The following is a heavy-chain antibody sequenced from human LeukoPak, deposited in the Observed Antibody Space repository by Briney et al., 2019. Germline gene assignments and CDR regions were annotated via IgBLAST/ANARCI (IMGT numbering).Heavy chain of an antibody. J-gene: IGHJ4*02. CDR1: GGSISTYY. Sequence: PSETLSLTCTVSGGSISTYYWSWIRQPPGKGLEWIGYIYYSGSTSYNPSLKSRVTISVDTSKNQFSLKLSSVTAADTAVYYCARVMVRGVIDYWGQGTLVTVSS. V-gene: IGHV4-59*01. CDR2: IYYSGST. D-gene: IGHD3-10*01. CDR3: ARVMVRGVIDY.